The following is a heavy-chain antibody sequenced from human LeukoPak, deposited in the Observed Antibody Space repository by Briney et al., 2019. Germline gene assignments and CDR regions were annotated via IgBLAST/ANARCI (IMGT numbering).Heavy chain of an antibody. Sequence: SETLSLTCTVSNYSITSGYYWGWIRQPPGKGREWIGSIYHSGTTYYNPSLKSRVTISVDTSKNQFSPNLSSVTAADTAVYYCARVSRGYDILYWGQGTLVTVSS. CDR2: IYHSGTT. J-gene: IGHJ4*02. CDR3: ARVSRGYDILY. D-gene: IGHD3-9*01. CDR1: NYSITSGYY. V-gene: IGHV4-38-2*02.